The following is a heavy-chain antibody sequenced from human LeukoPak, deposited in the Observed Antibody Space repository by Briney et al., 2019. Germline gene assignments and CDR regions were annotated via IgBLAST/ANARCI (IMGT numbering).Heavy chain of an antibody. CDR3: ARTYYYDSSGYLPS. D-gene: IGHD3-22*01. CDR2: INPNIGGT. V-gene: IGHV1-2*02. CDR1: GYTFTGYY. Sequence: ASVKVSCKASGYTFTGYYMRWVRQAPGQGLEWIGWINPNIGGTNYAQKCQGMVTMTRDTSISTAYMELSRLTSDDTALYYCARTYYYDSSGYLPSWGQGTTVTVSS. J-gene: IGHJ6*02.